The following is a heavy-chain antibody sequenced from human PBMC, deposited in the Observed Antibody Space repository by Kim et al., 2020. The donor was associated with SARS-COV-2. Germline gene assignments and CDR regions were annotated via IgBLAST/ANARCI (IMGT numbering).Heavy chain of an antibody. J-gene: IGHJ4*02. CDR1: GGSFSGYY. D-gene: IGHD2-15*01. Sequence: SETLSLTCAVYGGSFSGYYWSWIRQPPGKGLEWIGEINHSGSTNYNPSLKSRVTISVDTSKNQFSLKLSSVTAADTAVYYCARGLPSIDWGQGTLGTVSS. CDR2: INHSGST. CDR3: ARGLPSID. V-gene: IGHV4-34*01.